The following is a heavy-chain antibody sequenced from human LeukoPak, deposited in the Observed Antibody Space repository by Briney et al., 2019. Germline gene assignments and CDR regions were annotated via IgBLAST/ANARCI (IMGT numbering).Heavy chain of an antibody. CDR3: AREGWRDGFNYFDY. J-gene: IGHJ4*02. Sequence: GGSLRLSCAASGFTFSSYEMNWVRQAPGKGLQWVSYISSSGSTIYYADSVKGRFTISRDNAKNSLSLQMNSLRAEDTAVYYCAREGWRDGFNYFDYWGQGTLVTVSS. CDR2: ISSSGSTI. CDR1: GFTFSSYE. V-gene: IGHV3-48*03. D-gene: IGHD5-24*01.